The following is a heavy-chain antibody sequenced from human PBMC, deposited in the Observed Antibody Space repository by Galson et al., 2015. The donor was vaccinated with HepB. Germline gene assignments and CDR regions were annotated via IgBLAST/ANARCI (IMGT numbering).Heavy chain of an antibody. CDR3: ARGTTVTTGIDY. D-gene: IGHD4-17*01. V-gene: IGHV3-30*03. J-gene: IGHJ4*02. Sequence: SLRLSCAASGFTFSSYSMNWVRQAPGKGLEWVAVVSFDGTSQFYAESVKGLFTISRDNSKDTVYLQMNSLRPDDTAMYYCARGTTVTTGIDYWGRGALVTVSS. CDR1: GFTFSSYS. CDR2: VSFDGTSQ.